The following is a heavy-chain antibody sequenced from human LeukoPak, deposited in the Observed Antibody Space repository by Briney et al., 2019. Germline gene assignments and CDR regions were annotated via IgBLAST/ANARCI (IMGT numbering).Heavy chain of an antibody. CDR2: ISYSGST. CDR3: ARRVSTMTQFDY. CDR1: GDSISSYY. Sequence: PSETLSLTCTVSGDSISSYYWSWIRQPPGKGLEWIGYISYSGSTNYNPSLKSRVTISADTSKNQISLKLISVTAADTALYYCARRVSTMTQFDYWGQGTLVIVSS. J-gene: IGHJ4*02. V-gene: IGHV4-59*01. D-gene: IGHD2-2*01.